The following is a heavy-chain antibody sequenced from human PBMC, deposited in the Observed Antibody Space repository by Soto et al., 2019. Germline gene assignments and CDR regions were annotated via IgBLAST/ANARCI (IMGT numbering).Heavy chain of an antibody. CDR3: ARDGQVDTAMLRSFDY. CDR2: IWYDGSNK. J-gene: IGHJ4*02. CDR1: GFTFSSYG. V-gene: IGHV3-33*01. Sequence: GGSLRLSCAASGFTFSSYGMHWVRQAPGEGLEWVAVIWYDGSNKYYADSVKGRVTISRDNSKNTLYLQMNSLRAEDTAVYYCARDGQVDTAMLRSFDYWGQGTLVTVSS. D-gene: IGHD5-18*01.